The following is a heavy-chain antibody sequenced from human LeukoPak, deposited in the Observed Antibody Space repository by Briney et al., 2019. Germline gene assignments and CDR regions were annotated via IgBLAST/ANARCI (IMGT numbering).Heavy chain of an antibody. J-gene: IGHJ4*02. CDR1: GFTFSSYA. D-gene: IGHD3-10*01. CDR3: AKRASGSGTSLYYFDY. Sequence: GGSLRLSCAASGFTFSSYAMSWVRQAPGKGLEWVSVISNSGGSIFYADSVKGRFTISRDNSKNTLYLQMNSLRAEDTAVYYCAKRASGSGTSLYYFDYWGQGTLVAVSS. V-gene: IGHV3-23*01. CDR2: ISNSGGSI.